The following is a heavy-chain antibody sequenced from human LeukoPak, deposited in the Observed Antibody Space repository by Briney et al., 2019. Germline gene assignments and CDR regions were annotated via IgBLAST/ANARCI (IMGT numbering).Heavy chain of an antibody. CDR3: ARALAVAATQGLDP. CDR1: GYTFTSYG. J-gene: IGHJ5*02. D-gene: IGHD2-15*01. Sequence: ASVKVSCKASGYTFTSYGISWVRQAPGQGLEWMGWISAYNGNTNYAQKLQGRVTMTTDTSTSTAYMELKSLRSDDTAVYYCARALAVAATQGLDPWGQGTLVTVSS. CDR2: ISAYNGNT. V-gene: IGHV1-18*01.